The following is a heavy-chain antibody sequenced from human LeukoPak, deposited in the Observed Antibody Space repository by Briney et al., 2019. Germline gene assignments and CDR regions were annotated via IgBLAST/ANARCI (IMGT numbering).Heavy chain of an antibody. CDR3: VREVYFYDDSAMEGGFDI. CDR1: GFTFSSYW. J-gene: IGHJ3*02. CDR2: INTDGSST. V-gene: IGHV3-74*01. Sequence: GGSLRLSCAASGFTFSSYWMHWVRQAPGKGLVWVSRINTDGSSTSYADSVKGRFTVSRDNAKNSLHLQMNSLRAEDTAVYYCVREVYFYDDSAMEGGFDIWGHGTVVTVSS. D-gene: IGHD3-22*01.